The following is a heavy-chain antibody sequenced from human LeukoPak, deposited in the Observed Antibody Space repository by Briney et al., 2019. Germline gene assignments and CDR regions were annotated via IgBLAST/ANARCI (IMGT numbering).Heavy chain of an antibody. CDR2: IYSGAGT. J-gene: IGHJ3*02. D-gene: IGHD5-24*01. CDR1: GFTVSSNY. Sequence: GGSLRLSCAASGFTVSSNYMSWVRQAPGKGLEWVSIIYSGAGTYYADSAKGRFTISRDNSKNTLFLQMNSLRAEDTAVYYCARRRDGYNGAFDIWGQGTMVTVPS. V-gene: IGHV3-53*01. CDR3: ARRRDGYNGAFDI.